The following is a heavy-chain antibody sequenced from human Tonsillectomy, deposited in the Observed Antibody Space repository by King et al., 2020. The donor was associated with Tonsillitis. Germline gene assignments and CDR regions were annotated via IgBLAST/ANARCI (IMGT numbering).Heavy chain of an antibody. CDR2: IYYSGST. CDR3: ARDHRTYYYYGMDV. V-gene: IGHV4-31*03. Sequence: VQLQESGPGLVKPSQTLSLTCTVSGGSISSGGYYWRWIRQHPGKGLEWIGYIYYSGSTYYNPSLKSRVTISVDTSKNQFSLKLSSVTAADTAVYYCARDHRTYYYYGMDVWGQGTTVTVSS. J-gene: IGHJ6*02. CDR1: GGSISSGGYY. D-gene: IGHD1-14*01.